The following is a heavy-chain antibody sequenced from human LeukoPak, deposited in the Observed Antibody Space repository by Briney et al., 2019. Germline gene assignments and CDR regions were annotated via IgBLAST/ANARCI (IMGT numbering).Heavy chain of an antibody. CDR2: IYHSGST. D-gene: IGHD3-10*01. CDR1: GGSISSGGYS. Sequence: SQTLSLTCAVSGGSISSGGYSWSWIRQPPGKGLEWIGYIYHSGSTYYNPSLKSRVTISVDRSKNQFSLKLSSVTAADTAVYYCARVGVWFGDENWFDPWGQGTLVTVSS. V-gene: IGHV4-30-2*01. CDR3: ARVGVWFGDENWFDP. J-gene: IGHJ5*02.